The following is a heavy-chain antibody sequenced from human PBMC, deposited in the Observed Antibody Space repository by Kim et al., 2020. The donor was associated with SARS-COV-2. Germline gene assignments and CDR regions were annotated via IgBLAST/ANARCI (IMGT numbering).Heavy chain of an antibody. CDR3: ATSREDYYYYYMDV. J-gene: IGHJ6*03. V-gene: IGHV1-69*01. Sequence: AQKFQGRVTITADESTSTAYMELSSLRSEDTAVYYCATSREDYYYYYMDVWGKGTTVTVSS.